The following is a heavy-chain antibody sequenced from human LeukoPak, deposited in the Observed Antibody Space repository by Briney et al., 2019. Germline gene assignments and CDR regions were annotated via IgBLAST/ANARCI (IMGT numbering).Heavy chain of an antibody. J-gene: IGHJ4*02. CDR1: GFTFSSYS. V-gene: IGHV3-21*01. D-gene: IGHD3-16*02. CDR2: ISSSSSYI. CDR3: ARDPAYDYVWGSYRSTPYYFDY. Sequence: PGGSLRLSCAASGFTFSSYSMTWVRQAPGKGLEWVSSISSSSSYIYYADSVKGRFTISRDNAKNSLYLQMNSLRAEGTAVYYCARDPAYDYVWGSYRSTPYYFDYWGQGTLVTVSS.